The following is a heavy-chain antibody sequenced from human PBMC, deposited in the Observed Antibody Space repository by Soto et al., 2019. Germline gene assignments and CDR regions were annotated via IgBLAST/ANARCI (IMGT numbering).Heavy chain of an antibody. Sequence: GESLKISCKGSGYSFTSYWIGWVRQMPGKGLEWMGIIYPGDSDTRYSPSFQGQVTISADKSISTAYLQWSSLKASDTAMYYCARGERNRNNWNDVYYYYGMDVWGQGTTVTVSS. CDR1: GYSFTSYW. CDR3: ARGERNRNNWNDVYYYYGMDV. V-gene: IGHV5-51*01. CDR2: IYPGDSDT. D-gene: IGHD1-20*01. J-gene: IGHJ6*02.